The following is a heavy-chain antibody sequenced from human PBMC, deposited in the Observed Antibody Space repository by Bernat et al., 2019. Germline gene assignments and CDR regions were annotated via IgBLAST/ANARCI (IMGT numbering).Heavy chain of an antibody. D-gene: IGHD6-13*01. CDR3: ARAAGTIHFLTGAQDDYYGMDV. CDR1: GFTFSSYW. J-gene: IGHJ6*02. Sequence: EVQLVESGGGLVQPGGSLRLSCAASGFTFSSYWMHWVRQAPGKGLVWVSRINSDGSSPSYADSVKGRFTISRDNAKNTLYLQMNSLRAEDTAVYYCARAAGTIHFLTGAQDDYYGMDVWGQGTTVTVSS. CDR2: INSDGSSP. V-gene: IGHV3-74*01.